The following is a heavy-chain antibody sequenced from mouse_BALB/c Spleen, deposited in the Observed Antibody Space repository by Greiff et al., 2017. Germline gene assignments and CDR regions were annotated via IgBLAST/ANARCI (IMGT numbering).Heavy chain of an antibody. V-gene: IGHV5-4*02. D-gene: IGHD1-1*01. CDR2: ISDGGSYT. Sequence: EVQLVESGGGLVKPGGSLKLSCAASGFTFSDYYMYWVRQTPEKRLEWVATISDGGSYTYYPDSVKGRFTISRDNAKNNLYLQMSSLKSEDTAMYYCAREGGYYYGSSYGVWGAGTTVTVSS. J-gene: IGHJ1*01. CDR1: GFTFSDYY. CDR3: AREGGYYYGSSYGV.